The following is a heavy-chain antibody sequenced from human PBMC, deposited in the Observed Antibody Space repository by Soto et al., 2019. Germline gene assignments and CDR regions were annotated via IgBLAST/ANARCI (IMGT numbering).Heavy chain of an antibody. Sequence: GKGLEWVSSITGSSDYIHYADPVKGRFTISRDNAKDSLYLQMNSLRADDTAVYYFARDLKFFASGSGFDPGGQRTPASVSS. V-gene: IGHV3-21*01. D-gene: IGHD3-10*01. CDR2: ITGSSDYI. J-gene: IGHJ5*02. CDR3: ARDLKFFASGSGFDP.